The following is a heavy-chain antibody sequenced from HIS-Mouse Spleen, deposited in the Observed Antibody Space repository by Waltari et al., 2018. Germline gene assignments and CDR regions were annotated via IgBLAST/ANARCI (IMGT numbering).Heavy chain of an antibody. CDR3: AKGGLMVYAIGDY. CDR2: INHSGST. J-gene: IGHJ4*02. V-gene: IGHV4-34*01. D-gene: IGHD2-8*01. CDR1: GGSFSGYY. Sequence: QVQLQQWGAGLLKPSETLSLTCAVYGGSFSGYYWSWIRQPPGKGLEWIGEINHSGSTNYHPSLKSRVTISVDTSKNQFSLKLSSVTAADTAVYYCAKGGLMVYAIGDYWGQGTLVTVSS.